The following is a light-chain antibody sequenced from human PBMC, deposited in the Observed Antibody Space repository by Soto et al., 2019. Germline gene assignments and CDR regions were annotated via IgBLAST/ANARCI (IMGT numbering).Light chain of an antibody. CDR2: KAS. V-gene: IGKV1-5*03. J-gene: IGKJ4*01. CDR1: QSISTW. CDR3: QQYYSNPELT. Sequence: DIQMTQSPSTLSASVGDRVTITCRASQSISTWLAWYQQKPGKAPKLLIYKASSLESGVPSRFSGSGSGTEFTLTIRSLQAEDVAVYYRQQYYSNPELTVGGGTKVDI.